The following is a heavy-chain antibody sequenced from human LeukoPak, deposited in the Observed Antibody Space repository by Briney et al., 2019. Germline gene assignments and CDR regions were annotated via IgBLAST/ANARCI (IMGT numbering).Heavy chain of an antibody. V-gene: IGHV4-4*02. J-gene: IGHJ4*02. CDR2: IFHSGDT. CDR1: GDSISNNNW. CDR3: ARRTFGGVIKY. D-gene: IGHD3-16*02. Sequence: SGTLSLTCAASGDSISNNNWWSWVRQPPGKGLEWIGEIFHSGDTNYKPSLKSRVTISVDKSKNQFSLKLSSVTAADTAVYFCARRTFGGVIKYWGQGTLVTVSS.